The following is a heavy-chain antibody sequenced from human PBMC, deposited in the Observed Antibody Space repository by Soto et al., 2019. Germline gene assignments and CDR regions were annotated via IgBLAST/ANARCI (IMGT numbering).Heavy chain of an antibody. CDR1: GFTFRSFT. V-gene: IGHV3-21*01. J-gene: IGHJ5*02. Sequence: SLRLSCAASGFTFRSFTMNWVRQAPGKGLEWVSTISSNSAYIYYTDALRGRFTISRDNAKNSLHLQMNSLRAEDTAVYYCTRDASRDSSARGWFDPWGPGTLVTVSS. CDR2: ISSNSAYI. D-gene: IGHD6-13*01. CDR3: TRDASRDSSARGWFDP.